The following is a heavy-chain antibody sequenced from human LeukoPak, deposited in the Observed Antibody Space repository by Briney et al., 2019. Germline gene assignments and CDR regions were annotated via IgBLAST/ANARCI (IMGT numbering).Heavy chain of an antibody. V-gene: IGHV3-23*01. J-gene: IGHJ6*02. CDR3: AKDITGTLGGGMDV. CDR1: GFTVSSNY. Sequence: GGSLRLSCAASGFTVSSNYMSWVRQAPGKGLEWVSAISGSGGSTYYADSVKGRFTISRDNSKNTLYLQMNSLRAEDTAVYYCAKDITGTLGGGMDVWGQGTTVTVSS. D-gene: IGHD1-7*01. CDR2: ISGSGGST.